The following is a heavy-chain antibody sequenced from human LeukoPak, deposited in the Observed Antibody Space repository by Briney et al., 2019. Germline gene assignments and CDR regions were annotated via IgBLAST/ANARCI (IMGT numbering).Heavy chain of an antibody. CDR1: RFTFSSYS. V-gene: IGHV3-48*01. Sequence: GGSLRLSCAASRFTFSSYSMNWVRQAPGRGLEWVSYISSSSSTIYYADSVKGRFTISRDNAKNSLYLQMNSLRAEDTAVYYCASQQWLVPPFDYWGQGTLVTVSS. J-gene: IGHJ4*02. D-gene: IGHD6-19*01. CDR2: ISSSSSTI. CDR3: ASQQWLVPPFDY.